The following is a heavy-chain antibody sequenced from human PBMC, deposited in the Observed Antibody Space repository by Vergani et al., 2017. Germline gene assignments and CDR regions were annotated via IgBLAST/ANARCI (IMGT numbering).Heavy chain of an antibody. Sequence: EVQLVESGGGLVQPGGSLKLSCAASGFTFSGSAMHWVRQASAKGLEWVGRIRSKANSYATAYAASVKGRFTISRDDSKNTAYLQMNSLKTEHTAVYYCTRRARDGDYWGQGTLVTVSS. V-gene: IGHV3-73*01. J-gene: IGHJ4*02. D-gene: IGHD5-24*01. CDR3: TRRARDGDY. CDR2: IRSKANSYAT. CDR1: GFTFSGSA.